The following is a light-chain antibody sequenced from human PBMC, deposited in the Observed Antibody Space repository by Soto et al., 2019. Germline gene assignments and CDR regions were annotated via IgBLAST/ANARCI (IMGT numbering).Light chain of an antibody. Sequence: DIQMTQSPSTLSASVGDRVTITGRASQSISSWLAWYQQKPGKAPKLLIYKASNLESGVPSRLSGSGSGTEFTLTIRSLQPDDFATYYCQQYNSYWTFGQGTKVDIK. V-gene: IGKV1-5*03. CDR2: KAS. CDR1: QSISSW. CDR3: QQYNSYWT. J-gene: IGKJ1*01.